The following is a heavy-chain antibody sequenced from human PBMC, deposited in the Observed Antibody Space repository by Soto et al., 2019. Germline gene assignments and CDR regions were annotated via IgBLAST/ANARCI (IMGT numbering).Heavy chain of an antibody. CDR1: GYTFTSYG. CDR2: INAANGDT. J-gene: IGHJ5*02. Sequence: RASVKVSCKASGYTFTSYGIHWVRQAPGRRLEWMGWINAANGDTKYSPKFQGRVTITRDTSASTAYMELSSLRSEDTAVYYCVRRHVSATGIDWFDPWGQGTLVTVSS. CDR3: VRRHVSATGIDWFDP. D-gene: IGHD6-13*01. V-gene: IGHV1-3*01.